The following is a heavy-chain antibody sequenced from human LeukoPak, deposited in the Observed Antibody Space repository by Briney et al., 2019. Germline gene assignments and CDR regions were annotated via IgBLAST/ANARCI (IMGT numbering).Heavy chain of an antibody. D-gene: IGHD1-26*01. CDR2: IIPIFGTA. CDR3: ASGGRYSRSYLASELG. J-gene: IGHJ3*01. CDR1: GGTFSSYA. V-gene: IGHV1-69*05. Sequence: GSSVKVSCKASGGTFSSYAISWVRQAPGQGLEWMGGIIPIFGTANYAQKFQGRVTITTDETTSTAYMELSSLRSEDTAVYYCASGGRYSRSYLASELGWGQGTMVTVSS.